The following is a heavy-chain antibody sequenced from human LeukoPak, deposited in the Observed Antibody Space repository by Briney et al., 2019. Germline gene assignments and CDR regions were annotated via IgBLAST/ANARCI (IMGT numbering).Heavy chain of an antibody. V-gene: IGHV3-72*01. J-gene: IGHJ3*02. CDR2: IRRGANRYTT. D-gene: IGHD6-25*01. Sequence: PGGSLRLSCTGSGFTFSDYILDWVRQAPGKGLEWLGRIRRGANRYTTEYAASVKGGFTISRDDSKNSLYLHMNSLKIEDTAVYHCSRDGAAGDNSAFDIWGQGTMVTVSS. CDR1: GFTFSDYI. CDR3: SRDGAAGDNSAFDI.